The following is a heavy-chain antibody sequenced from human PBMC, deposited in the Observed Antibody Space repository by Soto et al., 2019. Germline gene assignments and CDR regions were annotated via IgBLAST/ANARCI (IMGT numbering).Heavy chain of an antibody. CDR3: AKDDVSGDGLWIVSA. CDR2: ITGSGGSI. J-gene: IGHJ5*02. CDR1: GFSFNKYA. D-gene: IGHD2-21*02. V-gene: IGHV3-23*01. Sequence: GGSLGLSCVASGFSFNKYAMIWVRQAPGKGQEWVSGITGSGGSIQYTASVKGRFTISRDNSKNTVYLQMDYLRAEDTAMYYCAKDDVSGDGLWIVSAWGQGTPVTVSS.